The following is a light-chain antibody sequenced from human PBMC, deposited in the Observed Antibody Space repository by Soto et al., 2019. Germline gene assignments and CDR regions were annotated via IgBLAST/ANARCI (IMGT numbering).Light chain of an antibody. Sequence: IQLTQSPSSLSASVGDRVTVTCRASQGISSRVAWYQQEPGRAPKLLIYAASTLQSGVPSRFSGSGSGTEFTLTISSLQPEDFATYYCQHLNSYPFDXGQGTRLEIK. CDR1: QGISSR. CDR2: AAS. V-gene: IGKV1-9*01. J-gene: IGKJ5*01. CDR3: QHLNSYPFD.